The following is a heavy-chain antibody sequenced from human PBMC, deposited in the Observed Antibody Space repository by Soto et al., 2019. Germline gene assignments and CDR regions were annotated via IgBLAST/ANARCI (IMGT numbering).Heavy chain of an antibody. CDR3: ARAPYDFWSGYSNDAFDI. J-gene: IGHJ3*02. CDR1: GYTFTSYD. Sequence: GASVKVSCKASGYTFTSYDINWVRQAIGQGLEWMGWMNPNSGNTGYAQKFQGRVTMTRNTSISTAYMELSSLRSEDTAVYYCARAPYDFWSGYSNDAFDIRGQGTIVTVSS. CDR2: MNPNSGNT. V-gene: IGHV1-8*01. D-gene: IGHD3-3*01.